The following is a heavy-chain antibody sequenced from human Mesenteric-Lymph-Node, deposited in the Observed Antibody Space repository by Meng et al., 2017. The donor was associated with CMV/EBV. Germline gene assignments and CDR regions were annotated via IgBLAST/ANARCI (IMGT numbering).Heavy chain of an antibody. Sequence: SETLSLTCTVSGGSISSYYWSWIRQPPGKGLEWIGYIYYSGSTNYNPSLKSRVTISVDTSKNQFSLKLNSVTAADTAVYYCARTISSAGSIHWFDPWGQGTLVTVSS. J-gene: IGHJ5*02. CDR1: GGSISSYY. CDR2: IYYSGST. D-gene: IGHD6-13*01. CDR3: ARTISSAGSIHWFDP. V-gene: IGHV4-59*01.